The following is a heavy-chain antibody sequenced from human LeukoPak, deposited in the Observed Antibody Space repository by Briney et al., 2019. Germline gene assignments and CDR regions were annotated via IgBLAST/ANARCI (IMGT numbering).Heavy chain of an antibody. Sequence: PSETLSLTCTVSGGSISSSNYYWSWIRRPPGKGLEWIGYIYYTGSTTNYNPSLKSRVTIPVDTSKNQFSLKLNSVTAADTAVYFCARVVGYGYSDYWGQGTLVTVSS. CDR2: IYYTGSTT. CDR3: ARVVGYGYSDY. J-gene: IGHJ4*02. CDR1: GGSISSSNYY. D-gene: IGHD5-18*01. V-gene: IGHV4-61*01.